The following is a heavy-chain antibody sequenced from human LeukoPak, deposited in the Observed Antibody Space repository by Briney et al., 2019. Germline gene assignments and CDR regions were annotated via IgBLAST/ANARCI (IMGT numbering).Heavy chain of an antibody. J-gene: IGHJ4*02. D-gene: IGHD2-15*01. CDR3: ARLVGYYSRGSCYHFDY. V-gene: IGHV4-30-4*01. CDR2: IYYSGTT. CDR1: GGSISSGDDY. Sequence: PSETLSLTCTVSGGSISSGDDYWSRIRQPPGKGLEWIGYIYYSGTTYYNPSLKSRASISVDTSKNQFSLKLTSVTAADTAVYFCARLVGYYSRGSCYHFDYWGQGSLVTVSS.